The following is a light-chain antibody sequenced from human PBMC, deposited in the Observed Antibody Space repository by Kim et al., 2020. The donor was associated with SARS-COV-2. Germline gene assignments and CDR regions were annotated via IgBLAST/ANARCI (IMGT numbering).Light chain of an antibody. J-gene: IGKJ4*01. Sequence: EIVLTQSPGTLSLSPGKRVTLSCRASQSVSSSYLAWYQQKPGQAPRLLIYGASSRANGIPDRFSGSGSGTDFTLTISRLEPEDFAVYYCQQYGSSPLTFGGGTKVEIK. CDR3: QQYGSSPLT. CDR1: QSVSSSY. CDR2: GAS. V-gene: IGKV3-20*01.